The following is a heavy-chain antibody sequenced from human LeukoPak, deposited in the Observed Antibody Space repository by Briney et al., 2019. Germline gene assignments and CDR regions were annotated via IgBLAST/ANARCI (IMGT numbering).Heavy chain of an antibody. Sequence: QSGGSLRLSCAASGFTFSSYAMSWVRQAPGKGLEWVSVISGSGGSTSYADSVKGRFTISRDNSMNTLYLQMNSLRAEDTAVYFCAKGDAYCGGDCFPDWGQGTLVTVSS. J-gene: IGHJ4*02. CDR1: GFTFSSYA. V-gene: IGHV3-23*01. D-gene: IGHD2-21*02. CDR3: AKGDAYCGGDCFPD. CDR2: ISGSGGST.